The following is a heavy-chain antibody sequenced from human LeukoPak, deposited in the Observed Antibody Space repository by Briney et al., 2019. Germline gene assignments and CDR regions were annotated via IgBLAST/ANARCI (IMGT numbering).Heavy chain of an antibody. V-gene: IGHV4-39*07. D-gene: IGHD3-22*01. CDR3: ARDREGIDSSGSRIGNWFDP. Sequence: SETLSLTCTVSGGSISSSSYYWGWIRQPPGKGLEWIGSIYYSGSTYYNPSLKSRVTISVDTSKNQFSLKLSSVTAADTAVYYCARDREGIDSSGSRIGNWFDPWGQGTLVTVSS. CDR2: IYYSGST. CDR1: GGSISSSSYY. J-gene: IGHJ5*02.